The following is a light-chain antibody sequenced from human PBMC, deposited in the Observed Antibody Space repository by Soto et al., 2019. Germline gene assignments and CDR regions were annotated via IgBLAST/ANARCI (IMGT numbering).Light chain of an antibody. CDR2: GAS. J-gene: IGKJ4*01. CDR3: LKYNNLPPPLT. CDR1: QSVSSN. Sequence: EIVMTQSPATLSASAGERITISCRASQSVSSNLAWYQQKPGLAPWLLIYGASTMATGIPARFSGSGSGTEFTLTIIILQSEDFAVYYCLKYNNLPPPLTFGGGTQVDIK. V-gene: IGKV3-15*01.